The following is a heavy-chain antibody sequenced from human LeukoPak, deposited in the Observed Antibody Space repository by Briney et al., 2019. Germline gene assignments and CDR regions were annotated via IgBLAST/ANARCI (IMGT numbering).Heavy chain of an antibody. Sequence: ASVKVSCKASGYTFTSYYMHWVRQAPGQGLEWMGIINPSGGSTSYAQKFQGRVTMTRDTSTSTVYMELSSLRSEDTAVYYCARGAHIVVVPTPYYFDYWGQGTLVTASS. CDR2: INPSGGST. CDR1: GYTFTSYY. J-gene: IGHJ4*02. CDR3: ARGAHIVVVPTPYYFDY. V-gene: IGHV1-46*03. D-gene: IGHD2-21*01.